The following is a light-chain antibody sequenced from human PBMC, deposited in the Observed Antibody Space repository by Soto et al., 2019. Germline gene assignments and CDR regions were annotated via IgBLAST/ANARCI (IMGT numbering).Light chain of an antibody. CDR3: KQYNSYQIT. Sequence: SASSLSAFVGDRVTITCRATQSISNYLHWYQQKPGKDPKILIFAASTLQSGVQSRFSGSGSGTEFTLTISSMQPEDFATYYCKQYNSYQITFGQGTRVEIK. V-gene: IGKV1-17*01. CDR1: QSISNY. J-gene: IGKJ5*01. CDR2: AAS.